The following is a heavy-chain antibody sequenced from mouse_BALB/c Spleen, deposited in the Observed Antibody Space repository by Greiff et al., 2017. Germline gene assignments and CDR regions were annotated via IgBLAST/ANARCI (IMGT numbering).Heavy chain of an antibody. CDR3: ARMRYYGSSIYCDY. D-gene: IGHD1-1*01. CDR1: GFSLSPSGMG. V-gene: IGHV8-8*01. CDR2: IWWDDDK. Sequence: QVTLKVCGPGILQPSQTLSLTCSFSGFSLSPSGMGVGWIRQPSGKGLEWLAHIWWDDDKRYNPALKSRLTISKDTSSNQVFLKIASVDTADTATYYCARMRYYGSSIYCDYWGQGTTLTVSS. J-gene: IGHJ2*01.